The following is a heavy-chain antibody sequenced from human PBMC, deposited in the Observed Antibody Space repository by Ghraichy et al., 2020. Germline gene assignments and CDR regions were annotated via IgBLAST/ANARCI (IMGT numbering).Heavy chain of an antibody. V-gene: IGHV1-69*13. CDR2: IIPIFGTA. CDR3: ARGPGIDYYGSGTPPGEFDY. Sequence: SVKVSCKASGGTFSSYAISWVRQAPGQGLEWMGGIIPIFGTANYAQKFQGRVTITADESTSTAYMELSSLRSEDTAVYYCARGPGIDYYGSGTPPGEFDYWGQGTLVTVSS. D-gene: IGHD3-10*01. CDR1: GGTFSSYA. J-gene: IGHJ4*02.